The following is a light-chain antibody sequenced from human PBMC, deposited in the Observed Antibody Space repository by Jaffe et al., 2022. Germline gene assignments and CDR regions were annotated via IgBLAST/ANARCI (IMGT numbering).Light chain of an antibody. CDR1: SSDVGAYNY. Sequence: QSALTQPASVSGSPGQSITISCTGTSSDVGAYNYVSWYQQHPGKAPKLMIYEVSNRPSGVSNRFSGSKSGNTASLTISGLQAEDEADYYCSSYTSSSTLFGTGTRVTVL. CDR2: EVS. V-gene: IGLV2-14*01. J-gene: IGLJ1*01. CDR3: SSYTSSSTL.